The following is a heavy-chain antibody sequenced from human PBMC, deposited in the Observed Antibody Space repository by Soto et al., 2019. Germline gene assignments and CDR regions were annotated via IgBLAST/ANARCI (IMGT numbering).Heavy chain of an antibody. V-gene: IGHV4-4*02. D-gene: IGHD6-6*01. CDR1: GDSINTSNW. CDR3: GREVAARPNWFDP. CDR2: VYHTGSA. J-gene: IGHJ5*02. Sequence: PXGTLSLTCAVSGDSINTSNWWFGVRQSPGKGLEWIGEVYHTGSAKYNPSLKSRVTISIDTSKNQFSLKMTSVTAADTAIYYCGREVAARPNWFDPWGQGTLVTVSS.